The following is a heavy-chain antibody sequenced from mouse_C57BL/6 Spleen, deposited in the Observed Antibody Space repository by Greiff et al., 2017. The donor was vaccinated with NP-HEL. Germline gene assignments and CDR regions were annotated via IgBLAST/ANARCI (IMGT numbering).Heavy chain of an antibody. Sequence: EVKVVESGGGLVQPGGSLSLSCAASGFTFTDYYMSWVRQPPGKALEWLGFIRNKANGYTTEYSASVKGRFTISRDNSQSILYLQMNALRAEDSATYYCARYKANWVLYFDYWGQGTTLTVSS. CDR1: GFTFTDYY. CDR3: ARYKANWVLYFDY. V-gene: IGHV7-3*01. J-gene: IGHJ2*01. D-gene: IGHD4-1*01. CDR2: IRNKANGYTT.